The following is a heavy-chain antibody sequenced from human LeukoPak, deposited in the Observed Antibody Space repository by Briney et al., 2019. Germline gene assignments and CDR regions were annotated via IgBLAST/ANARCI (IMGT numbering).Heavy chain of an antibody. D-gene: IGHD6-19*01. CDR2: TYSDGST. CDR1: GGSLSGFY. V-gene: IGHV4-59*01. J-gene: IGHJ5*02. Sequence: PSETLSLTCTVSGGSLSGFYWSWIRQSPRLGLEWIGLTYSDGSTMYNPSLTSRVTISLDTSKNQISLRLTSVTAADTAIYYCARDVVAVPGSDSWFDPWGQGTLVTVSS. CDR3: ARDVVAVPGSDSWFDP.